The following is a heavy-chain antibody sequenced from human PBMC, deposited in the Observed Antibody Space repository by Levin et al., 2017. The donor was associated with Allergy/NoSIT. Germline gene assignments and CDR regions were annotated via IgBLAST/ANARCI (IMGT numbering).Heavy chain of an antibody. CDR2: INYSGTT. Sequence: SETLSLTCTVSGASISSGDYYWTWIRQRPGKGLEWIGYINYSGTTYFHPSLESRLTMSVDTSKNQFSLELSSVTAAHTAVYYCARDRLLRGIIKHWFDPWGQGTLVTVSP. CDR3: ARDRLLRGIIKHWFDP. J-gene: IGHJ5*02. D-gene: IGHD3-10*01. V-gene: IGHV4-30-4*01. CDR1: GASISSGDYY.